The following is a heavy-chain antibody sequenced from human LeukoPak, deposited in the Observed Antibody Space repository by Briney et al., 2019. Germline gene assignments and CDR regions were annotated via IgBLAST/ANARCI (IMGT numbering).Heavy chain of an antibody. CDR2: INPNSGGT. CDR3: AREAVRGGTLDY. Sequence: ASVKVSCKASGYTFTGYYMHWVRQAPGQGLEWMGRINPNSGGTNYAQKFQGRVTMTREPPISTAYMELSRLRSDDTAVYYCAREAVRGGTLDYWGQGTLVTVSS. CDR1: GYTFTGYY. J-gene: IGHJ4*02. V-gene: IGHV1-2*06. D-gene: IGHD3-10*01.